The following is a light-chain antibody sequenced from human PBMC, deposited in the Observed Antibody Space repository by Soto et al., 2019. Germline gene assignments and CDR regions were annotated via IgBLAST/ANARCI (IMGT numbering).Light chain of an antibody. CDR2: DVS. CDR3: TSYTSKNTHV. Sequence: LTQPASVSRSPGQSITIACAGTSSDIGRYNMVSWYQQHPGKVPKLLIYDVSIRPSGVSDRFSGSRSGNTASLTISGLQPEDEADYYCTSYTSKNTHVFGSGTKVTVL. J-gene: IGLJ1*01. CDR1: SSDIGRYNM. V-gene: IGLV2-14*02.